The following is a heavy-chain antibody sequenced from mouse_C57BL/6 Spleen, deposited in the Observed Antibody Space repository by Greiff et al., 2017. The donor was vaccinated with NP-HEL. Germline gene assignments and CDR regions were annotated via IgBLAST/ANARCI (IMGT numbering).Heavy chain of an antibody. CDR2: IDPSDSET. V-gene: IGHV1-52*01. CDR1: GYTFTSYW. J-gene: IGHJ4*01. D-gene: IGHD2-5*01. CDR3: ARWGSNYDAMDY. Sequence: VQLQQSGAELVRPGSSVKLSCKASGYTFTSYWMHWVKQRPIQGLEWIGNIDPSDSETHYNQKFKDKATLTVDKSSSTAYMQLSSLTSEDSAVYYCARWGSNYDAMDYWGQGTSVTVSS.